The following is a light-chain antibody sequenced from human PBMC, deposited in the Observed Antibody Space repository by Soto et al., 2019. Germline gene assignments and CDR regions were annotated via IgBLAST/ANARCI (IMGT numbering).Light chain of an antibody. CDR1: QGISNY. CDR3: QKYNDAPRT. J-gene: IGKJ1*01. V-gene: IGKV1-27*01. CDR2: AAS. Sequence: DIQMTQSPSSLSASVGDTVTITCRASQGISNYLAWYQQKPGQVPNLLIYAASTLQSGVPSRFSGSGSGTAFTLNISSLRPDDVATYYCQKYNDAPRTFGQGPQVEI.